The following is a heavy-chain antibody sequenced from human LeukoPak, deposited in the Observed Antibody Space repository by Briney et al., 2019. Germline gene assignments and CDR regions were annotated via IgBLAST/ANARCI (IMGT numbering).Heavy chain of an antibody. V-gene: IGHV4-59*01. J-gene: IGHJ6*03. Sequence: SETLSLTCTVSGGSISPYYWNWIRQPPGKGLEWIGHILYSGGTTYSPSLKSRVTISIDKSKNQFSLNLTSVTAADTAVYYCARVKMSRDNVYYYYYLDVWGKGTTVTVSS. CDR3: ARVKMSRDNVYYYYYLDV. CDR1: GGSISPYY. CDR2: ILYSGGT. D-gene: IGHD1-1*01.